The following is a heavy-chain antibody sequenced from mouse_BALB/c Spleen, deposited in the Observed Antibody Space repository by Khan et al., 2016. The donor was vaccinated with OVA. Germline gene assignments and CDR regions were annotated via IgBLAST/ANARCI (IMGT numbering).Heavy chain of an antibody. V-gene: IGHV5-6*01. CDR3: ARPAYYYVSEGFAY. J-gene: IGHJ3*01. Sequence: EVELVESGGDLVKPGGSLKLSCAASGFTFSTYGMYWVRQTPDKRLEWVATISSGGSYTYYPDNVKGRFTISIDNAKNTLYLQMSSLKSEDTAMYYCARPAYYYVSEGFAYWGQGTLVTVSA. CDR1: GFTFSTYG. CDR2: ISSGGSYT. D-gene: IGHD1-1*01.